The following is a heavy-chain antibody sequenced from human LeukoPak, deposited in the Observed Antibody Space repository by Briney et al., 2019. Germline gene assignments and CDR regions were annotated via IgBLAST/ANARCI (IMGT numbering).Heavy chain of an antibody. CDR2: IYYSGST. D-gene: IGHD3-10*01. CDR3: AREVTLVRGPPFDY. V-gene: IGHV4-39*07. CDR1: GGSISSSSYS. J-gene: IGHJ4*02. Sequence: SETLSPTCTVSGGSISSSSYSWGWIRQPPGKGLEWIGSIYYSGSTYYNPSLKSRVTISVDTSKNQFSLKLSSVTAADTAAYYCAREVTLVRGPPFDYWGQGTLVTVSS.